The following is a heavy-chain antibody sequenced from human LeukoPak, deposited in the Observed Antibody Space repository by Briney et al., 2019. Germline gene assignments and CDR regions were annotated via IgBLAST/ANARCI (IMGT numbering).Heavy chain of an antibody. CDR3: ARDSSLITMIVVAYFFDI. CDR1: GYTFTGYY. V-gene: IGHV1-2*02. CDR2: INPNSGGT. D-gene: IGHD3-22*01. Sequence: GASVKVSCKASGYTFTGYYMHWVRQAPGQGLEWMGWINPNSGGTNYAQKFQGRVTMTRDTSISTAYMVLSRLRSDDTAVYYCARDSSLITMIVVAYFFDIWGQGTMVTVSS. J-gene: IGHJ3*02.